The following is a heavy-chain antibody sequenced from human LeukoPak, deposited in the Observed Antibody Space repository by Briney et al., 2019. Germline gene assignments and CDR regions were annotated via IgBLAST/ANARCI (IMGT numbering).Heavy chain of an antibody. CDR2: IYPGDSDT. V-gene: IGHV5-51*01. D-gene: IGHD3-22*01. Sequence: GESLKISCKGSGYTFTSYWIGWVRQMPGKGLEWMGIIYPGDSDTRYNPAFQSQVTISADKSINTAYLQWSSLKASDTAMYYCARTYYYDSSGYYPFYYWGQGTLVTVSS. CDR1: GYTFTSYW. CDR3: ARTYYYDSSGYYPFYY. J-gene: IGHJ4*02.